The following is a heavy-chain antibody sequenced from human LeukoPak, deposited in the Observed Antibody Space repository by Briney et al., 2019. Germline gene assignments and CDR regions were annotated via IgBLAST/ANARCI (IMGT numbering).Heavy chain of an antibody. Sequence: QPGGSLRLSCAASGFTLRSYEMNWVRQAPGKGLVWVSRINSDGSSTGYADSVKGRFTISRDNAKNTLYLQMNSLRADDTAVYYCARQIGYCISTSCPDAFDIWGQGTMVTVSS. CDR1: GFTLRSYE. D-gene: IGHD2-2*01. CDR2: INSDGSST. V-gene: IGHV3-74*01. J-gene: IGHJ3*02. CDR3: ARQIGYCISTSCPDAFDI.